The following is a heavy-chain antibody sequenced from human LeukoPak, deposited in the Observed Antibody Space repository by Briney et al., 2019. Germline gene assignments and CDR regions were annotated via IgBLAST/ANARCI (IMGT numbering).Heavy chain of an antibody. CDR2: IIPIFGAA. Sequence: ASVKVSCKASGGTFSSYGISWVRQAPGQGLEWMGGIIPIFGAANHAQKFQGRVTITTDESTRTAYMELSSLRSDDTAVYYCARDGSTLRFLEWFYWGQGTLVTVSS. J-gene: IGHJ4*02. V-gene: IGHV1-69*05. D-gene: IGHD3-3*01. CDR1: GGTFSSYG. CDR3: ARDGSTLRFLEWFY.